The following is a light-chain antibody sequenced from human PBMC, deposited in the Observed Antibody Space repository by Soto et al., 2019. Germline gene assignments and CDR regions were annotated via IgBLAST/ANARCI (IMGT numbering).Light chain of an antibody. V-gene: IGKV1-5*01. CDR3: QQYNSYPWT. CDR1: QSISSY. Sequence: DIQMTQSPSSLSASVGDRVTITCRASQSISSYLNWYQQKPGKAPKLLIYDASSLESGVPLRFSGSGSGTEFTLTISSLQPDDSATYYCQQYNSYPWTFGQGTKVQIK. CDR2: DAS. J-gene: IGKJ1*01.